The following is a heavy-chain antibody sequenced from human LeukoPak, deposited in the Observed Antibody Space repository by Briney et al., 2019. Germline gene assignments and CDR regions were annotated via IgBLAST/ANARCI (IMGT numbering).Heavy chain of an antibody. J-gene: IGHJ3*01. Sequence: PGGSLRLSCAASGFTFSSYAMSWVRQAPGKGLEWVSTISGSAGDTVYADSVKGRFTISRDGSRMISLQMNFLRGEDTAVYYCARRGGDNGWGAFDVWGQGSMVTVSS. CDR2: ISGSAGDT. V-gene: IGHV3-23*01. CDR1: GFTFSSYA. CDR3: ARRGGDNGWGAFDV. D-gene: IGHD4-23*01.